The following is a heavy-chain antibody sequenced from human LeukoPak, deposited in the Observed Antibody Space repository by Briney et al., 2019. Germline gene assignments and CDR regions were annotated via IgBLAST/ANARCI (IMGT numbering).Heavy chain of an antibody. CDR1: GFTFSSYG. V-gene: IGHV3-23*01. D-gene: IGHD3-10*01. Sequence: PGGSLRLSRAASGFTFSSYGMSWVRQAPGKGLEWVSAISGSGGSTYYADSVKGRFTISRDNSKNTLYLQMNSLRAEDTAVYYCAKDRRYSGSGSYYFDYWGQGTLVTVSS. J-gene: IGHJ4*02. CDR2: ISGSGGST. CDR3: AKDRRYSGSGSYYFDY.